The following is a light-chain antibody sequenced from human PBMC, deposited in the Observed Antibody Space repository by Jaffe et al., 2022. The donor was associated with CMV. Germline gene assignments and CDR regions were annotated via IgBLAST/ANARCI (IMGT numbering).Light chain of an antibody. V-gene: IGLV3-1*01. Sequence: SSELTQPPSVSVSPGQTASITCSGDTLGKQNACWYQQRPGQSPVLLIYEDTRRPSEIPERFSGSSSGNTATLTISGTQAMDEADYYCQAWDRSTVIFGGGTKLTVL. CDR1: TLGKQN. CDR2: EDT. CDR3: QAWDRSTVI. J-gene: IGLJ2*01.